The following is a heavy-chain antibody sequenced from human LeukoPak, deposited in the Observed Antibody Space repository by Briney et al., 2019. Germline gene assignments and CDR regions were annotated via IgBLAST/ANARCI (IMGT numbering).Heavy chain of an antibody. CDR3: ARGGGYYYDSSGYSHFDY. CDR1: GYTFTSYA. CDR2: INAGNGNT. J-gene: IGHJ4*02. Sequence: GASVKVSCKASGYTFTSYAMHWVRQAPGQRLEWMGWINAGNGNTKYSQKFQDRVTITRDTSATTAYMELSSLRSEDTAIYYCARGGGYYYDSSGYSHFDYWGQGTLVTVSS. D-gene: IGHD3-22*01. V-gene: IGHV1-3*01.